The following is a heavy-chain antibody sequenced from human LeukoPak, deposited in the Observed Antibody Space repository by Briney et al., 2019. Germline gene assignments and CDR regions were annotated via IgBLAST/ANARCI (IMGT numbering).Heavy chain of an antibody. D-gene: IGHD3-22*01. CDR1: GFTFSSYS. J-gene: IGHJ4*02. CDR3: ARGDSSGYYLNY. Sequence: PGGSLRLSCAASGFTFSSYSMNWVRQAPGQGLEWFSSISSSSSYIYYADSVKGRFTISRDNAKNSLYLQMNSLRAEDTAVYYCARGDSSGYYLNYWGQGTLVTVSS. V-gene: IGHV3-21*01. CDR2: ISSSSSYI.